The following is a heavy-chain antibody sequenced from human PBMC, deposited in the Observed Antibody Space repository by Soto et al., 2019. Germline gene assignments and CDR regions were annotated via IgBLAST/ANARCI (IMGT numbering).Heavy chain of an antibody. CDR2: SSSSGGYT. J-gene: IGHJ6*02. CDR1: GFSVGDNY. V-gene: IGHV3-11*05. CDR3: ARSSGRRHVFTFDYGLDV. D-gene: IGHD3-16*01. Sequence: QVQLVESGGGLVEPGGSLRLSCAASGFSVGDNYMTWIRQAPGKGLEWLSYSSSSGGYTNYADSVKGRFTISRDNAKNSLYLQMDSLRAEDTAGYFCARSSGRRHVFTFDYGLDVWGQGTTVTVSS.